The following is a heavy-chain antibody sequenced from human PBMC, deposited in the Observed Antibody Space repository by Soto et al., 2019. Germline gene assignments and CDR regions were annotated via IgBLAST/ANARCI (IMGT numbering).Heavy chain of an antibody. CDR3: ARLAYYGSGSYSFYYGMDV. CDR1: GSSFTSYW. CDR2: IYPGDSDT. V-gene: IGHV5-51*01. J-gene: IGHJ6*02. Sequence: GESLKISCKGSGSSFTSYWIGWVRQMPGKGLEWMGIIYPGDSDTRYSPSFQGQVTISADKSISTAYLQWSSLKASDTAMYYCARLAYYGSGSYSFYYGMDVWGQGTTVTVSS. D-gene: IGHD3-10*01.